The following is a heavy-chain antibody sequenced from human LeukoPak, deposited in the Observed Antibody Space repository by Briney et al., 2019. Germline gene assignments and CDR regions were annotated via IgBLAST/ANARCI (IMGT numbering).Heavy chain of an antibody. Sequence: GESLKISCKGSGYSFTSYWISWVRQMPGKGLEWMGRIDPSDSYTNYSPSFQGHVTISADKSISTAYLQWSSLKASDTAMYYCARSYYDFWSAGYYDGMDVWGQGTTVTVSS. CDR2: IDPSDSYT. CDR3: ARSYYDFWSAGYYDGMDV. V-gene: IGHV5-10-1*01. CDR1: GYSFTSYW. D-gene: IGHD3-3*01. J-gene: IGHJ6*02.